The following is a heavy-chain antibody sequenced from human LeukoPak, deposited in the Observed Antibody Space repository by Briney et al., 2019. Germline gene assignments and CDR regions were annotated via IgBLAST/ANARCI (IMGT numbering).Heavy chain of an antibody. CDR1: GFTFSDYY. V-gene: IGHV3-11*01. Sequence: GGSLRLSCAASGFTFSDYYMSWIRQAPGKGLEWVSYISSSGSTIYYADSVKGRFTISRDNAKNSLYLQMNSLRAEDTAVYYCARDHSKYYDFWSGYYWGWGQGTLVTVSS. CDR2: ISSSGSTI. CDR3: ARDHSKYYDFWSGYYWG. D-gene: IGHD3-3*01. J-gene: IGHJ4*02.